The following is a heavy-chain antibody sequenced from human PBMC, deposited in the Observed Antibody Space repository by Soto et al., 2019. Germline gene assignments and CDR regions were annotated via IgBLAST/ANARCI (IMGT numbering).Heavy chain of an antibody. CDR2: ISSNSNRI. CDR3: ARQRYYYDSSGYLHGMDV. D-gene: IGHD3-22*01. CDR1: GFTLRGYS. V-gene: IGHV3-21*01. Sequence: EVQLVESGGGVVKPGGSLRLSCAASGFTLRGYSMTWVRQASGKGLEWVSFISSNSNRIFYGDSVKGRFTISRDDAKNALYRDMNCLRAEDTAVYHCARQRYYYDSSGYLHGMDVWGQGTTFTVSS. J-gene: IGHJ6*02.